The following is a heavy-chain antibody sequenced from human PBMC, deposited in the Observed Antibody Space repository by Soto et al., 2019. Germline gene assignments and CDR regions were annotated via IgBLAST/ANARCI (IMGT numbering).Heavy chain of an antibody. CDR1: GYTFTSYY. Sequence: ASVKVSCKASGYTFTSYYMHWVRQAPGQGLEWMGIINPSGGSTSYAQKFQGRVTMTRDTSTSTVYMELSSLRSEDTAVYYCARDWSGSSGRNYYYYGMDVWGQGTTVNVSS. J-gene: IGHJ6*02. CDR2: INPSGGST. D-gene: IGHD1-26*01. V-gene: IGHV1-46*01. CDR3: ARDWSGSSGRNYYYYGMDV.